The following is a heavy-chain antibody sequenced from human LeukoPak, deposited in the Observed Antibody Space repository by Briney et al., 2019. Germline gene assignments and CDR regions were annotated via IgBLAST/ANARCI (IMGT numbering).Heavy chain of an antibody. J-gene: IGHJ4*02. V-gene: IGHV3-49*04. Sequence: GGSLRLSCTASGFTFGDYAMSWVSQAPGKWLEWVGFIRGKAYGGTTEYAASVKGRFTISRDDSKTIAYLQMNSLKTEDTAVYYCTRLIVGDGSADYPSWFDYWGQGTLVTVSS. D-gene: IGHD3-22*01. CDR3: TRLIVGDGSADYPSWFDY. CDR2: IRGKAYGGTT. CDR1: GFTFGDYA.